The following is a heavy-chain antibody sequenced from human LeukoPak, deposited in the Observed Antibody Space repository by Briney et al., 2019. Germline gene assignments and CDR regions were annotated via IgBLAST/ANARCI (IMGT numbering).Heavy chain of an antibody. Sequence: GGSLRLSCAASGFTFTSYGMHWVRQAPGKGLEWVAVIWYDGSNKYYADSVKGRFTISKDNANNMVYLQMNSLRADDTAVYYCAKDLGRYRNNFFDYWGQGNLVTVSS. CDR3: AKDLGRYRNNFFDY. V-gene: IGHV3-33*06. J-gene: IGHJ4*02. D-gene: IGHD1-26*01. CDR1: GFTFTSYG. CDR2: IWYDGSNK.